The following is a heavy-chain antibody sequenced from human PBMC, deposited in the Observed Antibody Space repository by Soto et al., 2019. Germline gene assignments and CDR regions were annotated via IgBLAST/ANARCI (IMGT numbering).Heavy chain of an antibody. J-gene: IGHJ6*02. D-gene: IGHD2-21*02. CDR2: IYYSGST. CDR3: ARMVVTANYYYYGMDV. CDR1: GGSISSYY. V-gene: IGHV4-59*01. Sequence: SETLSLTCTVSGGSISSYYWSWIRQPPGKGLEWIGYIYYSGSTNYNPSLKNRVTISVDTSKNQFSLKLSSVTAADTAVYYCARMVVTANYYYYGMDVWGQGTTVTVSS.